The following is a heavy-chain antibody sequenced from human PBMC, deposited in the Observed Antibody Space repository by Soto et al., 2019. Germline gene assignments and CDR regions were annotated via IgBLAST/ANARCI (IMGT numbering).Heavy chain of an antibody. CDR1: GDSVSSNSAA. CDR2: TYYRSKWYN. CDR3: ARDAPPTAGGSYYFDY. J-gene: IGHJ4*02. D-gene: IGHD1-26*01. V-gene: IGHV6-1*01. Sequence: SQTLSLTCAISGDSVSSNSAAWNWIRQSPSRGLEWLGRTYYRSKWYNDYAVSVKSRITINPDTSKNQFSLQLNSVTPEDTAVYYCARDAPPTAGGSYYFDYWGQGTLVTVSS.